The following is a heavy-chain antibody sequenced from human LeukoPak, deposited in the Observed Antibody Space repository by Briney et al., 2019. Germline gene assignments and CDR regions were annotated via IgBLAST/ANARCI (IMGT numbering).Heavy chain of an antibody. CDR3: ANLYSSGWNYFDY. CDR1: GFTVSNNY. V-gene: IGHV3-23*01. Sequence: GGSLRLSCAASGFTVSNNYMNWVRQAPGKGLEWVSAVSGSGGSTYYADSVKGRFTISRDNSKNTLYLQMNSLRAEDTAVYYCANLYSSGWNYFDYWGQGTLVTVSS. D-gene: IGHD6-19*01. J-gene: IGHJ4*02. CDR2: VSGSGGST.